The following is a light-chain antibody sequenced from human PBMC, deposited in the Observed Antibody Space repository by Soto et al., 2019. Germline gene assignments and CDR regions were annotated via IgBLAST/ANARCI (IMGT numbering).Light chain of an antibody. Sequence: GDRVTITCRASQRISTWLAWYQQKPGTAPKLLIHKASTLESGVPSRFSGSRSGTEFTLTVSSLQPDDFATYYCQQYNDSFPYTFGQGTKLEIK. CDR2: KAS. V-gene: IGKV1-5*03. J-gene: IGKJ2*01. CDR3: QQYNDSFPYT. CDR1: QRISTW.